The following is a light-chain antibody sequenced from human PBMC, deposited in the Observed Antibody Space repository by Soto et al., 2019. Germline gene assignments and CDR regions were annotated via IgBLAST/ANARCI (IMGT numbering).Light chain of an antibody. Sequence: QSVRTQPPSVSGAPGQRVTISCTGSSSNIGAGYDVHWYQQFPGTAPKLLIYGNSNRPSGVPDRFSGSKSGTSASLAITGLQAEDEADYYCQSYDSSLSAVFGGGTKLTVL. CDR1: SSNIGAGYD. J-gene: IGLJ3*02. CDR3: QSYDSSLSAV. V-gene: IGLV1-40*01. CDR2: GNS.